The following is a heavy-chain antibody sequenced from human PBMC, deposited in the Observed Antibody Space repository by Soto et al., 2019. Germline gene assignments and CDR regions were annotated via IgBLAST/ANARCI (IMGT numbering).Heavy chain of an antibody. CDR1: GFTVSSNY. D-gene: IGHD1-1*01. CDR2: LYPDGRA. J-gene: IGHJ4*02. CDR3: AKDKGVFNWATSYFDD. Sequence: GVSLRLSCAASGFTVSSNYLTWVRQAPGKGRKWVSVLYPDGRAYYADSVKGRFTISRDNSKNTLFLQMDSPRPEDTAVYYCAKDKGVFNWATSYFDDWGQGALVTVAS. V-gene: IGHV3-53*05.